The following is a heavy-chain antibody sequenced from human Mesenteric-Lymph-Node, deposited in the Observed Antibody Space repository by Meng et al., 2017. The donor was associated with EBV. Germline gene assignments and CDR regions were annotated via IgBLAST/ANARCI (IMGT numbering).Heavy chain of an antibody. CDR2: MYYSSST. V-gene: IGHV4-39*07. J-gene: IGHJ5*02. CDR1: GDSLCWCIAS. CDR3: ASNGHSYGYENGWGDP. D-gene: IGHD5-18*01. Sequence: LAESQAGLRDRSHALGLPSTVCGDSLCWCIASRGCICQLPGKWLEWIGSMYYSSSTYYNPTLKMLVTISVERSKNQFSLNVSSVTAADTAVYYCASNGHSYGYENGWGDPWGQGTLVTVSS.